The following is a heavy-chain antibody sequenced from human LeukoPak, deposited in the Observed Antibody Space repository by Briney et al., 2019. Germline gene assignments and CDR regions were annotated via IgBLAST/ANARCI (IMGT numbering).Heavy chain of an antibody. V-gene: IGHV1-69*01. Sequence: SVKVSCKASGGTFSSYAISWVRQAPGQGLEWMGGIIPIFGTANYAQKFQGRVTITADESTSTAYMELSSLRSEDTAVYYCAIIGTVLGSGTYGGYLPSFDYWGQGTLVTVSS. CDR1: GGTFSSYA. CDR3: AIIGTVLGSGTYGGYLPSFDY. CDR2: IIPIFGTA. J-gene: IGHJ4*02. D-gene: IGHD5-12*01.